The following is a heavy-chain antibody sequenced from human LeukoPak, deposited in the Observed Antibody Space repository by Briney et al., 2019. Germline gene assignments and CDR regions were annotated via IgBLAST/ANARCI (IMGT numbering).Heavy chain of an antibody. V-gene: IGHV3-7*01. J-gene: IGHJ4*02. CDR3: ARMSSSGYFL. D-gene: IGHD3-22*01. CDR1: GFTFSNYW. CDR2: MKQDGSEE. Sequence: PGESLRLSCAASGFTFSNYWMSWVRQAPGRGLEWVANMKQDGSEEFFVDSTRGRSTISRDNAKRSLYLQMNSLRAEDTAVYYCARMSSSGYFLWGQGALVTVAS.